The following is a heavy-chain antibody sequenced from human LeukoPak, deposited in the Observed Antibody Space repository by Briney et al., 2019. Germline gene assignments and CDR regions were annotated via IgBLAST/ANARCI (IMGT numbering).Heavy chain of an antibody. CDR1: GFTFSSYN. CDR3: ARDERGGGATDFDY. Sequence: GGSLRLSCAASGFTFSSYNMNWVRQAPGKGLEWVSFISSSSSSTIYYTDSVKGRFTISRDNAKNSLYLQMNSLRVGDTAVYYCARDERGGGATDFDYWGQGTLVTVSS. CDR2: ISSSSSSTI. V-gene: IGHV3-48*01. J-gene: IGHJ4*02. D-gene: IGHD1-26*01.